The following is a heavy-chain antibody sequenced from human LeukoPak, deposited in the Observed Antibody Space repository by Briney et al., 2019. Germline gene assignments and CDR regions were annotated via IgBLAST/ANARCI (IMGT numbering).Heavy chain of an antibody. Sequence: ASVKVSCKASGYTFTGYYMHWVRQAPGQGLEWMGWINPNSGGTNYAQKFQGRVTMTRDTSISTAYMELSRLRSDDTAVYYCARDRGMSSGSIDYWGQGTLVTVSS. D-gene: IGHD6-19*01. CDR2: INPNSGGT. CDR3: ARDRGMSSGSIDY. V-gene: IGHV1-2*02. J-gene: IGHJ4*02. CDR1: GYTFTGYY.